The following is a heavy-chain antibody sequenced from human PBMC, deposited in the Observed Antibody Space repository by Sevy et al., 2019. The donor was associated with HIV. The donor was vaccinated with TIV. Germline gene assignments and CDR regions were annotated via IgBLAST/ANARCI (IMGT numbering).Heavy chain of an antibody. CDR2: TKYDGSDK. D-gene: IGHD2-15*01. J-gene: IGHJ3*02. CDR3: AREGYGFDI. V-gene: IGHV3-7*01. Sequence: GGSLRLSCAASGFTFNSYWMSWVRQAPGKGLEWVANTKYDGSDKYYVSSVRGRFTISRDNDKKSLYLQMNSLRAEDTAVYYCAREGYGFDIWGQGTMVTVSS. CDR1: GFTFNSYW.